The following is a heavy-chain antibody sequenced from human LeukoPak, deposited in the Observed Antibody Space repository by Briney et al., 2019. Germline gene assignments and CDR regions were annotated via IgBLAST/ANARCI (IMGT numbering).Heavy chain of an antibody. CDR3: ARFIIKYYDSSDYYEPEYYFDY. D-gene: IGHD3-22*01. Sequence: SVKVSCKASGGTFSNYGITWVRQAAGQGLEWMGRIIPIFGIPNYAQKFLGRVTITADKSTSTAYMDLTGLRSEDTAVYYCARFIIKYYDSSDYYEPEYYFDYWGQGTLVTVSS. V-gene: IGHV1-69*04. CDR1: GGTFSNYG. CDR2: IIPIFGIP. J-gene: IGHJ4*02.